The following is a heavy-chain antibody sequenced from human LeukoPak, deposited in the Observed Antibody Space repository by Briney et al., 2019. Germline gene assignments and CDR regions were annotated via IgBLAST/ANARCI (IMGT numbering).Heavy chain of an antibody. CDR2: IYPADSDT. CDR1: GYTFTSYW. Sequence: GESLKISCKGSGYTFTSYWIGWVRQVPGKGLEWMGIIYPADSDTRYSPSFQGQVTISADKSISTAYLQWSSLKASDTAIYYCARHQSQTGDFDYYGQGTLATVSS. D-gene: IGHD7-27*01. J-gene: IGHJ4*02. CDR3: ARHQSQTGDFDY. V-gene: IGHV5-51*01.